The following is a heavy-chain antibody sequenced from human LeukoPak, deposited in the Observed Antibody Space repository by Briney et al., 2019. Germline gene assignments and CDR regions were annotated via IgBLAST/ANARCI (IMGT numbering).Heavy chain of an antibody. CDR1: GYTFTSYD. CDR3: ARGRAAARITIFGVATYNWFDP. D-gene: IGHD3-3*01. J-gene: IGHJ5*02. V-gene: IGHV1-8*01. CDR2: MNPNSGNT. Sequence: ASVKVSCKASGYTFTSYDINWVRQATGQVLEWMGWMNPNSGNTGYAQKFQGRVTMTRNTSISTAYMELGSLRSEDTAVYYCARGRAAARITIFGVATYNWFDPWGQGTLVTVPS.